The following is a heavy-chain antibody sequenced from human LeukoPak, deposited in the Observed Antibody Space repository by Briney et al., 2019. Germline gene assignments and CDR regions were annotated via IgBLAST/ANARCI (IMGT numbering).Heavy chain of an antibody. D-gene: IGHD2-21*02. J-gene: IGHJ4*02. CDR3: ARGPCGGDPEEWCHFDY. CDR2: ISYDGSNK. V-gene: IGHV3-30*04. CDR1: GFTFSSYA. Sequence: PGGSLRLSYAASGFTFSSYAMHWVRQAPGKGLEWVAVISYDGSNKYYADSVKGRFTISRDNSKNTLYLQMNSLRAEDTAVYYCARGPCGGDPEEWCHFDYWGQGTLVTVSS.